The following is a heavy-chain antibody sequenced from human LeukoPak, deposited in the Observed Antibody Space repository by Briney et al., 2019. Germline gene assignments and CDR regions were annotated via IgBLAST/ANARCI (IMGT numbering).Heavy chain of an antibody. CDR2: IWYDGSDI. J-gene: IGHJ4*02. V-gene: IGHV3-33*01. CDR3: ARARNDYDSNGFSLLDY. Sequence: GTSLRLSCAASGISFSSHGMHWVRQAPGKGLEWVAVIWYDGSDIYYADSVKGRFTISRDNSKNTLYLQMNSLRAEDTALYYCARARNDYDSNGFSLLDYWGQGTLVTVSS. D-gene: IGHD3-22*01. CDR1: GISFSSHG.